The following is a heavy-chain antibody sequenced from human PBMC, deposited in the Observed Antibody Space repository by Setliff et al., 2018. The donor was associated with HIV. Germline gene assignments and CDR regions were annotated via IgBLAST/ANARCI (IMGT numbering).Heavy chain of an antibody. CDR1: GYTFLNYG. CDR2: INVGNGNT. D-gene: IGHD2-2*01. J-gene: IGHJ5*02. Sequence: ASVKVSCKASGYTFLNYGISWVRQTPGRGLEWMAWINVGNGNTKTARKFQGRVALTTDTSTSTAHMELRNLRSDDTAVYYCVRGHCNSDKCWYTWFDPRGQGTLVTVSS. V-gene: IGHV1-18*01. CDR3: VRGHCNSDKCWYTWFDP.